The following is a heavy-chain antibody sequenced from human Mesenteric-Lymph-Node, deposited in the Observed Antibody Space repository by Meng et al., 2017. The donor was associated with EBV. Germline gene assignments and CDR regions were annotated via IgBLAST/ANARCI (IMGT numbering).Heavy chain of an antibody. CDR1: GCSISSINW. CDR2: SYHNGNT. Sequence: QVEVEVAGPGPVKPAGTQSLTCAVTGCSISSINWGSWVGQAPRKGLKSIGGSYHNGNTNYNPSLKSRVTISVDKSKNQFSLKLNSVTAADTAVYYCARADSSGPWHFDYWGQGTLVTVSS. V-gene: IGHV4-4*02. J-gene: IGHJ4*02. D-gene: IGHD3-22*01. CDR3: ARADSSGPWHFDY.